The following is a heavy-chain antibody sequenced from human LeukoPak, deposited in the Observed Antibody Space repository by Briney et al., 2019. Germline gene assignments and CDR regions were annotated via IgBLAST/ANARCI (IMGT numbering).Heavy chain of an antibody. CDR3: ARDLIAVAAGDFQH. CDR2: IYHSGST. CDR1: GYSISSGYY. D-gene: IGHD6-19*01. J-gene: IGHJ1*01. Sequence: ASETLSLTCTVSGYSISSGYYWGWIRQPPGKGLEWIGSIYHSGSTYYNPSLKSRVTISVDTSKNQFSLKLSSVTAADTAVYYCARDLIAVAAGDFQHWGQGTLVTVSS. V-gene: IGHV4-38-2*02.